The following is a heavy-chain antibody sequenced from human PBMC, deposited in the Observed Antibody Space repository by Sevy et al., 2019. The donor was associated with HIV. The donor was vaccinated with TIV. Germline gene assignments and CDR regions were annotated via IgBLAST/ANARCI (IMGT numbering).Heavy chain of an antibody. CDR1: GFTFSSYG. J-gene: IGHJ4*02. V-gene: IGHV3-30*18. CDR2: ISYDGSKE. D-gene: IGHD3-22*01. Sequence: GGSLRLSCEASGFTFSSYGIHWVRQAPGKGLEWVAVISYDGSKEYYGDSVKGRFTISRDNSKNTVSLQMNSLRAEDTAVYYCAKDIMQRGDCYDRGVYFGFDYWGQGTLVTVSS. CDR3: AKDIMQRGDCYDRGVYFGFDY.